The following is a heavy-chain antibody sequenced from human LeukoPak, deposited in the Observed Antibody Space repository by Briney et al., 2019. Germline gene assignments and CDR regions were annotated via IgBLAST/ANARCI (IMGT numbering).Heavy chain of an antibody. D-gene: IGHD2-2*01. CDR3: ARDYCSSTSCLFDY. CDR1: GHTYTGYH. V-gene: IGHV1-2*06. J-gene: IGHJ4*02. Sequence: GASVKASCKASGHTYTGYHTHRVPQAPGQGLEWMGRINPNSGDTNYAQKFQGRVTMTRDTSISTAYMELSRLRSDDTAVYYCARDYCSSTSCLFDYWGQGTLVTVSS. CDR2: INPNSGDT.